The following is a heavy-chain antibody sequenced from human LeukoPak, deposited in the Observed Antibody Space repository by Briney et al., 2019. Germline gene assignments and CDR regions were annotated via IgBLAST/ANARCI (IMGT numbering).Heavy chain of an antibody. D-gene: IGHD4-17*01. CDR1: GASISSYY. J-gene: IGHJ6*02. Sequence: SETLSLTCTVSGASISSYYWSWIRQPPGKGLEWIGYIDYSGSTNYTPSLKSRVTVSVDTSKNQFSLKLSSVTAADTALYYCAREAWVSGDSKYRYYGIDVWGQGTTVTVSS. CDR3: AREAWVSGDSKYRYYGIDV. V-gene: IGHV4-59*01. CDR2: IDYSGST.